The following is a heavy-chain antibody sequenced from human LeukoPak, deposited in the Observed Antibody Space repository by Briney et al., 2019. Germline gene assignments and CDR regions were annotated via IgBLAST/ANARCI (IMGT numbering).Heavy chain of an antibody. Sequence: SETLSLTCTVSGGSISSYYWGWIRQPPAKGLEWIGYIYYSGSTNYNPSLKSRVTISVDTSKNQFSLKLSSVTAADTAVYYCASHNYYDSSGYREGNWFDPWGQGTLVTVSS. D-gene: IGHD3-22*01. CDR1: GGSISSYY. J-gene: IGHJ5*02. V-gene: IGHV4-59*08. CDR3: ASHNYYDSSGYREGNWFDP. CDR2: IYYSGST.